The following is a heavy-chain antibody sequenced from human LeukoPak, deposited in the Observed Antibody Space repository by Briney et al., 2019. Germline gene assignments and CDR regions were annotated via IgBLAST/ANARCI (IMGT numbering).Heavy chain of an antibody. Sequence: KPSETLSLTCVVYGGSFSDYYWSWIRQPPGKGLEWIGEINHSGSTKYNPSLKSRVTISVHTSKNQFSLKLSSVTAADTAVYYCARGEGAVGGRGWPYYFYYYMDVWGKGTTVTVSS. D-gene: IGHD6-19*01. CDR3: ARGEGAVGGRGWPYYFYYYMDV. J-gene: IGHJ6*03. V-gene: IGHV4-34*01. CDR1: GGSFSDYY. CDR2: INHSGST.